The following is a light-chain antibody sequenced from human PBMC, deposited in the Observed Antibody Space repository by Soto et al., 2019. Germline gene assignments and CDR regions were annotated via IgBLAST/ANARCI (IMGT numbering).Light chain of an antibody. J-gene: IGLJ2*01. CDR1: SSDVGGYNY. CDR2: DVT. V-gene: IGLV2-8*01. Sequence: QSVLTQPPSASGSPGQSVTIFCTGTSSDVGGYNYVSWYQQHPGKAPKLMIYDVTKRPSGVPDRFSGSKSGNTASLTVSGLQAEDEADYYCSSYAGGNNVIFGGGTKLTVL. CDR3: SSYAGGNNVI.